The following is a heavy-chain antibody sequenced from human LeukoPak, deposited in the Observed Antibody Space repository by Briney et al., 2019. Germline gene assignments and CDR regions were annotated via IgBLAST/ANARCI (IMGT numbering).Heavy chain of an antibody. CDR2: IYYSGTT. Sequence: SQTLSLTCTVSGGSVSSATYYWNWIRQHAGKGLEWIGYIYYSGTTHYNPSLKSRVTMSLDMSKNQFSLNLSSVTAADTAVYYCARGHYDILTGYLAYNWFDPWGQGTLVTVSS. J-gene: IGHJ5*02. D-gene: IGHD3-9*01. CDR1: GGSVSSATYY. V-gene: IGHV4-31*03. CDR3: ARGHYDILTGYLAYNWFDP.